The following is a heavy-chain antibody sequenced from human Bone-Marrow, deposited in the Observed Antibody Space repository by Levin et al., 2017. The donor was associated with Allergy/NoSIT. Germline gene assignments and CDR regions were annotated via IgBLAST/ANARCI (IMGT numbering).Heavy chain of an antibody. Sequence: PGGSLRLSCAASGFTFSSYEMNWVRQAPGKGLEWVLYISSSGSTTYYADSVKGRFTISRDNAENSLYLQMNSLRAEDTAVYYCALLPGRVGRETLRLWGQGTLVTVSS. J-gene: IGHJ4*02. CDR2: ISSSGSTT. V-gene: IGHV3-48*03. CDR1: GFTFSSYE. CDR3: ALLPGRVGRETLRL. D-gene: IGHD1-26*01.